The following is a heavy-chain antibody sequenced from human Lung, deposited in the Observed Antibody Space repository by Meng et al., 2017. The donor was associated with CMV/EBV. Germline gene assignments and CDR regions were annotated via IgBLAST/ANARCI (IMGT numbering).Heavy chain of an antibody. J-gene: IGHJ4*02. CDR1: GFRFSRNG. CDR3: AKDNYDFWSFDD. Sequence: GGSXRLXCAASGFRFSRNGMHWVRQAPGKGLEWVAFLRSDGSNKNYGDSVKGRFTISRDNSKNTLYLQMNSLRVEDTGVYYCAKDNYDFWSFDDWGQGTVVTVSS. D-gene: IGHD3/OR15-3a*01. V-gene: IGHV3-30*02. CDR2: LRSDGSNK.